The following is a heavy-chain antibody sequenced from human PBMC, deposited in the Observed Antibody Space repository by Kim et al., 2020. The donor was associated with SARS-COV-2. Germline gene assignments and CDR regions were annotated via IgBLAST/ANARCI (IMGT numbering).Heavy chain of an antibody. J-gene: IGHJ4*02. D-gene: IGHD4-17*01. CDR3: ARVPRYGDPPSY. Sequence: SYAQKFQGRVTMTRDTSTSTVYMELSSLRSEDTAVYYCARVPRYGDPPSYWGQGTLVTVSS. V-gene: IGHV1-46*01.